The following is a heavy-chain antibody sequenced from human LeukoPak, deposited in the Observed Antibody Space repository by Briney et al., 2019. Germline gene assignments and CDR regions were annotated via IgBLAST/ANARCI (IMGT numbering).Heavy chain of an antibody. CDR2: LFYGENS. CDR1: GGSISTISSSTYY. CDR3: ARQLPTAAADTRGYFDY. V-gene: IGHV4-39*01. J-gene: IGHJ4*02. Sequence: PSETLSLTCTLSGGSISTISSSTYYWGWIRQAPGKGLEWIGSLFYGENSHYNPSLKSRATLSVDTSNNQFSLKLTSVTAADAAVYFCARQLPTAAADTRGYFDYWGQGTVVTVSS. D-gene: IGHD6-25*01.